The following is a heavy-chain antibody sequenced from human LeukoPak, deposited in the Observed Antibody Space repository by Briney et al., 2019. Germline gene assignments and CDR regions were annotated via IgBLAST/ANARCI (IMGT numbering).Heavy chain of an antibody. V-gene: IGHV4-30-2*01. Sequence: SQTLSLTCAVSGGSISSGGYSWSWIRQPPGKSLEWIGYIYHSGSTYYNPSLKSRVTISVDRSKNQFSLKLSSVTAADTAVYYCARGTTSFDYWGQGTLVTVSS. CDR3: ARGTTSFDY. CDR1: GGSISSGGYS. CDR2: IYHSGST. D-gene: IGHD1-7*01. J-gene: IGHJ4*02.